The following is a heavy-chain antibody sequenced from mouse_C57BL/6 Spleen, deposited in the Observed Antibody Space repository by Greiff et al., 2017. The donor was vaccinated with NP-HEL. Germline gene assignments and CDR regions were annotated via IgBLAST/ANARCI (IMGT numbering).Heavy chain of an antibody. J-gene: IGHJ4*01. CDR3: AREVIYYGKGNAMDY. Sequence: QVQLQQSGAELVKPGASVKLSCKASGYTFTSYWMHWVKQRPGQGLEWIGMIHPNSGSTNYNEKFKSKATLTVDKSSSTAYMQLSSLTSEDSAVYYCAREVIYYGKGNAMDYWGQGTSVTVSS. V-gene: IGHV1-64*01. D-gene: IGHD2-1*01. CDR1: GYTFTSYW. CDR2: IHPNSGST.